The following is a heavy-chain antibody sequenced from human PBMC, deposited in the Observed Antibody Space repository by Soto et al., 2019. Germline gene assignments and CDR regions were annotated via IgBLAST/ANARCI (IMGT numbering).Heavy chain of an antibody. CDR2: ISYDGSNK. CDR3: ARGGADCSSTSCYKGGYNWFDP. Sequence: GGSLRLSCAASGFTFSSYAMHWVRQAPGKGLEWVAVISYDGSNKYYADSVKGRFTISRDNSKNTLYLQMNSLRAEDTAVYYCARGGADCSSTSCYKGGYNWFDPWGQG. D-gene: IGHD2-2*02. J-gene: IGHJ5*02. V-gene: IGHV3-30-3*01. CDR1: GFTFSSYA.